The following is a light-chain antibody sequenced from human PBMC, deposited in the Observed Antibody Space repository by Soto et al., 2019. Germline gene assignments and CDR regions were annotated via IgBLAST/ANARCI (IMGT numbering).Light chain of an antibody. CDR1: QSINTW. V-gene: IGKV1-5*03. J-gene: IGKJ1*01. Sequence: DIQMTQSPSTLSVSVGDRVTITCRASQSINTWLAWYQQKPGKAPKLLISKASGLERGVPSRFSGSGSGTEFTLIISSLQPDDLATYYCQQYNTYPWTFGQGTKVEVK. CDR2: KAS. CDR3: QQYNTYPWT.